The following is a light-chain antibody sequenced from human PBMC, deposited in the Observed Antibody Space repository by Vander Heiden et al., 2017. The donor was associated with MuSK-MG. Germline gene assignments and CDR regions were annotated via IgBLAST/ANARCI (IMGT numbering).Light chain of an antibody. V-gene: IGKV3-20*01. CDR3: QQYGSSPIT. J-gene: IGKJ4*01. CDR2: GAS. CDR1: QSVSSSY. Sequence: EIVLTQSPGTLSLSPGERATLSCRASQSVSSSYLAWYQQKPGLAPRLLMYGASRRATGIPDRFSGSGSGTDFTLTISRLESEDFAVYYCQQYGSSPITFGGGTKVEIK.